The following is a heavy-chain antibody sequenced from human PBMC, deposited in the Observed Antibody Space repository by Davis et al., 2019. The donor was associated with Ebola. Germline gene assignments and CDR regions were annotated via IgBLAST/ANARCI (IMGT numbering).Heavy chain of an antibody. J-gene: IGHJ5*02. CDR1: GYTFTSYG. V-gene: IGHV1-18*01. D-gene: IGHD3-3*01. CDR2: ISAYNGNT. CDR3: ARVTRRDYDFWSGYYARFDP. Sequence: ASVKVSCKASGYTFTSYGISWVRQAPGQGLEWMGWISAYNGNTNYAQKLQGRVTMTTDTSTSTAYMELRSLRSDDTAVYYCARVTRRDYDFWSGYYARFDPWGQGTLVTVSS.